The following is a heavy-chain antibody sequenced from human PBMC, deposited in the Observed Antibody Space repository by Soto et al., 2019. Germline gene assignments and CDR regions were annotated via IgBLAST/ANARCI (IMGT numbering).Heavy chain of an antibody. Sequence: PGGSLRLSCAASGFTFSSYWMHWVRQSPGKGLVWVSRINSDGSSTSYADSVKGRFTISRDNAKNTLYLQMNSLRAEDTAVYYCARDPQWLAPDYWGQGTLVTVSS. CDR3: ARDPQWLAPDY. J-gene: IGHJ4*02. CDR2: INSDGSST. D-gene: IGHD6-19*01. V-gene: IGHV3-74*01. CDR1: GFTFSSYW.